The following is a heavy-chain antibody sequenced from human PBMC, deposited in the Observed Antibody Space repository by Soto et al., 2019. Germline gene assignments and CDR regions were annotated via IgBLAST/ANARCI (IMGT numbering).Heavy chain of an antibody. V-gene: IGHV1-2*02. CDR2: INPATGAA. J-gene: IGHJ3*02. Sequence: QLHLVQSGAVVKKPGASVTVSCSASGYPVTAYYMHWVRQAPGRGLEWMGGINPATGAAKYTQTFRGRVTMPRDTPRGTVFMELSGLTSEDTAVFYCARGGGVGVAGSAAFEMWGQGTVVTVSS. CDR1: GYPVTAYY. D-gene: IGHD3-3*01. CDR3: ARGGGVGVAGSAAFEM.